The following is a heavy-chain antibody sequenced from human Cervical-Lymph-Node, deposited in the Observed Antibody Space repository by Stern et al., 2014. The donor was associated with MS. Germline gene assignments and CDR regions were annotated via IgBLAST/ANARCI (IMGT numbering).Heavy chain of an antibody. CDR2: INPKSGGT. V-gene: IGHV1-2*04. D-gene: IGHD3/OR15-3a*01. J-gene: IGHJ4*02. CDR1: GYTFTDFH. CDR3: ARLSSVDDGYSQNFDF. Sequence: QVQLVESETEVKKPGASVKVSCQASGYTFTDFHMHWVRQAPGQGLELMGWINPKSGGTNYAQKFQCWVALTRDTSVTSAYMELHSLRADDTAVYYCARLSSVDDGYSQNFDFWCQGTLVTVSS.